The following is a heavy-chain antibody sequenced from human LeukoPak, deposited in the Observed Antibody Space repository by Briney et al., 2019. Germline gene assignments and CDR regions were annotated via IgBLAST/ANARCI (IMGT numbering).Heavy chain of an antibody. D-gene: IGHD1-26*01. CDR2: IYYSGSTY. CDR3: ARDREWELQSSRYFDY. J-gene: IGHJ4*02. CDR1: GGSVNSGNYY. V-gene: IGHV4-61*01. Sequence: SETLSLTCTVSGGSVNSGNYYWSWIRQPPGKGLEWIGYIYYSGSTYYYNPSLESRVTISLDTSKIQFSLKLNSLTAADTAVYYCARDREWELQSSRYFDYWGQGTLVTVSS.